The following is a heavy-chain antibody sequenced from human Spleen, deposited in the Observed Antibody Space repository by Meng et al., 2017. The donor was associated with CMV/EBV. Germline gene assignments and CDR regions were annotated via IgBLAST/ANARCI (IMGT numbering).Heavy chain of an antibody. Sequence: GGSLRFSCKGSGYSFTSYWSGWVRQMHGKGQEWMRIIYPGDSDTRYSPSFQGQVANSADKPISTAYLHWSSLKASDTARYYCARKGGSGWLLEYFQHWGQGTLVTVSS. CDR3: ARKGGSGWLLEYFQH. D-gene: IGHD6-19*01. V-gene: IGHV5-51*04. CDR2: IYPGDSDT. CDR1: GYSFTSYW. J-gene: IGHJ1*01.